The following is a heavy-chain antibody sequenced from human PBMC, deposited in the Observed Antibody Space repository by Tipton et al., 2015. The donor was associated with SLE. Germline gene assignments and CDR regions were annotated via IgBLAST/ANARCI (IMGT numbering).Heavy chain of an antibody. CDR3: AKDFGAVDVAEDY. Sequence: SLRLSCAASGFTFSNAWMSWVRQAPGKGLEWVSAISGSGGSTYYADSVKGRFTLSRDNSKNTPYLQMNSLRAEDTAVYYCAKDFGAVDVAEDYWGQGTLVTVSS. J-gene: IGHJ4*02. CDR2: ISGSGGST. D-gene: IGHD3-16*01. V-gene: IGHV3-23*01. CDR1: GFTFSNAW.